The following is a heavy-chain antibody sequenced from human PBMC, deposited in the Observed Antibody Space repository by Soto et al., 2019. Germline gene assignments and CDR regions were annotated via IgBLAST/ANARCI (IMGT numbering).Heavy chain of an antibody. J-gene: IGHJ6*02. D-gene: IGHD3-9*01. V-gene: IGHV3-74*01. CDR1: GFTFSSYW. Sequence: GGSLRLSCAASGFTFSSYWMHWVRQAPGKGLVWVSRINSDGSSTSYADSVKGRFTISRDNAKNTLYLQMNSLRAEDTAVYYCARVLEGPVKGLRYVIYYYGMDFWSQGTTDIVSS. CDR3: ARVLEGPVKGLRYVIYYYGMDF. CDR2: INSDGSST.